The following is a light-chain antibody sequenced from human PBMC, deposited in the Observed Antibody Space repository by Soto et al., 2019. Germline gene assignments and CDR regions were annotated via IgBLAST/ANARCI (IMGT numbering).Light chain of an antibody. CDR3: SSYTTSSMM. Sequence: QSALTQPPSVSGSPGQSVTISCTGTSGDVGSYNRVSWYQQSPGTAPKLMIYEVSNRPSGVPGRFSGSKSGSTASLTISGLQAEDEADYYCSSYTTSSMMFGGGTKLTVL. J-gene: IGLJ3*02. CDR2: EVS. CDR1: SGDVGSYNR. V-gene: IGLV2-18*02.